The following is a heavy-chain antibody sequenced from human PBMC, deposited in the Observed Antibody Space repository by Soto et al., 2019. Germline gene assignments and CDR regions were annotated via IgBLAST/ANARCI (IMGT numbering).Heavy chain of an antibody. CDR1: GGSISSSSYY. CDR3: ARDGGSYYNWFDP. CDR2: IYYSGST. D-gene: IGHD1-26*01. Sequence: SETLSLTCTVSGGSISSSSYYWGWIRQPPGKGLEWIGSIYYSGSTYYNPSLKSRVTISVDTSKNQFPLKLSSVTAADTAVYYCARDGGSYYNWFDPWGQGTLVTVSS. J-gene: IGHJ5*02. V-gene: IGHV4-39*06.